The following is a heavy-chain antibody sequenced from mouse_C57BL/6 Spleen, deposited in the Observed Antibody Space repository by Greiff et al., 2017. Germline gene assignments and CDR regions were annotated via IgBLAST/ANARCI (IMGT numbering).Heavy chain of an antibody. Sequence: VQLKESGPELVKPGASVKISCKASGYSFTDYNMNWVKQSNGKSLEWIGVINPNYGTTSYNQKFKGKATLTVDQSSSTAYMQLNSLTSEDSAVYYCSRGFTTVVNFDYWGQGTTLTVSS. CDR2: INPNYGTT. J-gene: IGHJ2*01. V-gene: IGHV1-39*01. D-gene: IGHD1-1*01. CDR3: SRGFTTVVNFDY. CDR1: GYSFTDYN.